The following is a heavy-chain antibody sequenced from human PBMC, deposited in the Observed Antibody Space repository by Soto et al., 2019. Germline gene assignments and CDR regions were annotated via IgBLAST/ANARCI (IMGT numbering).Heavy chain of an antibody. CDR1: GFTFSRYG. D-gene: IGHD6-6*01. V-gene: IGHV3-33*01. J-gene: IGHJ4*02. Sequence: ESVGGVVQPGRSLRLSCAASGFTFSRYGMHWVRQAPGKGLEWVAVIWYDGSNKYYADSVKGRFTISRDNSKNTLYLQMNSLRAEDTAVYYCARAAIAARPKNPGHYFDYWGQGTLVTVSS. CDR3: ARAAIAARPKNPGHYFDY. CDR2: IWYDGSNK.